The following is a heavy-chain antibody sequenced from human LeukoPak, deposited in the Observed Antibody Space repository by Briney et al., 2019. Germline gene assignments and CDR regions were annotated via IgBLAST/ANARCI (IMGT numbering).Heavy chain of an antibody. V-gene: IGHV3-7*01. Sequence: GGSLRLSCAASGFTSGTSWVSWVRQAPGKGLEWVANINQDGSAQYYVDSVKGRFTISRDNAKSSLYLQMNSLRAEDTAVYYSARSARWGQGTLVTVSS. CDR3: ARSAR. CDR2: INQDGSAQ. J-gene: IGHJ4*02. CDR1: GFTSGTSW.